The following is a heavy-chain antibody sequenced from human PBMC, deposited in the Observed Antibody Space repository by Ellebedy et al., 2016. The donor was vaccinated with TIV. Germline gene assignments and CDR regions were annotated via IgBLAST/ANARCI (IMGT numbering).Heavy chain of an antibody. D-gene: IGHD3/OR15-3a*01. J-gene: IGHJ4*02. Sequence: GESLKISCAASGFSFNSYALSWVRQAPGKGLEWVSIIYSGGTTYYADAVRGRFTISRDDSKNMMYLEMNTVRAEDTAVYYCARHLRGGPFGLVYHFDFWGQGSLVTVSS. CDR1: GFSFNSYA. V-gene: IGHV3-66*04. CDR3: ARHLRGGPFGLVYHFDF. CDR2: IYSGGTT.